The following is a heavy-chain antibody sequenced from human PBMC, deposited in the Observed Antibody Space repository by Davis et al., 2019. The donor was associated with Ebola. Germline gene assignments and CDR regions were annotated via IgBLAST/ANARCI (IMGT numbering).Heavy chain of an antibody. V-gene: IGHV1-18*01. CDR3: ARDPTVTPLDY. Sequence: VKVSCKASGGTFSRYAISWVRQAPGQGLEWMGWISAYNDNTNYAQKLQGRVTMTTDTSTSTAYMELRSLRSDDTAVYYCARDPTVTPLDYWGQGTLVTVSS. J-gene: IGHJ4*02. CDR1: GGTFSRYA. D-gene: IGHD4-17*01. CDR2: ISAYNDNT.